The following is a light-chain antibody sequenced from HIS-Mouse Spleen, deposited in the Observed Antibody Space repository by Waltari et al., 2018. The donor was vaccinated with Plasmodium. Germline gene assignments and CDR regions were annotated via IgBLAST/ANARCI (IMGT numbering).Light chain of an antibody. V-gene: IGLV3-9*01. CDR3: QVWDSSTVV. Sequence: SYELTQPLSVSVALGQTARITCGGNNIGSKNVHWYQQKPGQGPVLVIDRDSKRPSGIPERFSGSNSGSTATLTISRAQAGDEADYYCQVWDSSTVVFGGGTKLTVL. CDR2: RDS. J-gene: IGLJ2*01. CDR1: NIGSKN.